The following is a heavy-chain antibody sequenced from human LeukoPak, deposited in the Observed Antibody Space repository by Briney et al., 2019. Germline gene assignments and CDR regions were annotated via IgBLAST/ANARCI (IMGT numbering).Heavy chain of an antibody. CDR2: INHSGST. J-gene: IGHJ4*02. CDR1: GGSFSGYY. V-gene: IGHV4-34*01. D-gene: IGHD2-21*01. CDR3: AGYYGGY. Sequence: SETLSLTCAVYGGSFSGYYWSWIRQPPGKWLEWIGEINHSGSTNYNPSLKSRVTISVDTSKNQFSLKLSSVTAADTAVYYCAGYYGGYWGQGTLVTVSS.